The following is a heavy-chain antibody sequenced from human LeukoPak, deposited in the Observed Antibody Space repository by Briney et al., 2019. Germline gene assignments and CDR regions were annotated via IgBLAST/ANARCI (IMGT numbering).Heavy chain of an antibody. D-gene: IGHD2-2*01. J-gene: IGHJ3*02. CDR3: ARVGGSTSWRGDAFDI. CDR1: GFTFSSYW. Sequence: PGGSLRLSCAASGFTFSSYWMSWVRQAPGKGLEWVANIKQDGSEKYYVDSVKGRFTISRDNAKNSLYLQMNSLRAEDTAVYYCARVGGSTSWRGDAFDIWGQGTMVTVSS. V-gene: IGHV3-7*01. CDR2: IKQDGSEK.